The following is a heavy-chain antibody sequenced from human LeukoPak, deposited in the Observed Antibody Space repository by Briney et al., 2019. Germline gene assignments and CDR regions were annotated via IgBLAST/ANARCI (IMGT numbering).Heavy chain of an antibody. CDR1: RFTFSTYA. D-gene: IGHD3-10*01. CDR2: ISGSGGST. J-gene: IGHJ6*03. V-gene: IGHV3-23*01. Sequence: GGSLRLSCAASRFTFSTYAMSWVRQAPGKGLEWVSIISGSGGSTYYADSVKGRFTISRDNSKNTLYLQINSLRAEDTAVYYCGGGGFGEAYYYYYYMDVWGKGTTVTVSS. CDR3: GGGGFGEAYYYYYYMDV.